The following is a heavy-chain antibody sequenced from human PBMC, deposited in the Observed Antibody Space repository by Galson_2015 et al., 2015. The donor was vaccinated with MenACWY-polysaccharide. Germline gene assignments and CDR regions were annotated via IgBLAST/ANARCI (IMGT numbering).Heavy chain of an antibody. D-gene: IGHD6-6*01. Sequence: SLRLSCAASGFSFRRHAMHWVRQTPGKGLEWVAVISYDGSHKYYADSVKGRFTISRDNSKNTLSVQMNSLRPEDTAVYYCARQLDYSSSSGLWYFDFWGQGTLVTVSS. CDR3: ARQLDYSSSSGLWYFDF. CDR2: ISYDGSHK. V-gene: IGHV3-30-3*01. J-gene: IGHJ4*02. CDR1: GFSFRRHA.